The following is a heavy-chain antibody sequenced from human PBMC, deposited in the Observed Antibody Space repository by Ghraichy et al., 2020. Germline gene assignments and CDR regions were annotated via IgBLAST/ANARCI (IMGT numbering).Heavy chain of an antibody. Sequence: SETLSLTCTVSGGSISSSIYYWGWIRQPPGKGLEWLGSIYYSGRTYYNPSLKSRVTISVDTSKNQFSLKLSSVTAADTALYYCARRHYYGSGSHIDYWGQGTLVTVSS. CDR3: ARRHYYGSGSHIDY. V-gene: IGHV4-39*01. CDR1: GGSISSSIYY. CDR2: IYYSGRT. J-gene: IGHJ4*02. D-gene: IGHD3-10*01.